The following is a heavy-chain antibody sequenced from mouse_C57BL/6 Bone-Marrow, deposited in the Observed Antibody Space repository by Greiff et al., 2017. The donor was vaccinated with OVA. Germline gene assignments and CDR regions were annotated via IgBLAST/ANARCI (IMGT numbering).Heavy chain of an antibody. D-gene: IGHD1-1*01. CDR2: IYPGNSDT. Sequence: VQLQQSGPVLARPGASVKMSCKTSGYTFTSYWMHWVKQRPGQGLEWIGAIYPGNSDTSYNQKFKGKAKLTAVTSASTAYMELSSLTNEDSAVYYCTRSHYYGSSYWYFDVWGTGTTVTVSS. V-gene: IGHV1-5*01. J-gene: IGHJ1*03. CDR1: GYTFTSYW. CDR3: TRSHYYGSSYWYFDV.